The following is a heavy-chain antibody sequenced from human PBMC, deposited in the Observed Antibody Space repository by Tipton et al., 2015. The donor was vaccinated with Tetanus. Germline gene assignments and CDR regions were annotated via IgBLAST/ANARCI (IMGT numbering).Heavy chain of an antibody. CDR3: AKRAGYSYGSPDFDY. CDR2: SYYSGGA. J-gene: IGHJ4*02. CDR1: GGSISSSYY. Sequence: LRVSCTVSGGSISSSYYWGWIRQPPGKGLEWIGNSYYSGGAYYNPSLKSRVTISVDTSKTQFPLKLSSVTAADTAMYYCAKRAGYSYGSPDFDYWGQGTQVTVSS. D-gene: IGHD5-18*01. V-gene: IGHV4-39*01.